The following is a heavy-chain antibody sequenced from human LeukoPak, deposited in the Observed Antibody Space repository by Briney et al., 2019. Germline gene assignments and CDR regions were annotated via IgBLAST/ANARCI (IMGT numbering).Heavy chain of an antibody. Sequence: ASEKVSCKASGYTFTSYDINWVRQATGQGLEWMGWMNPNRGNTGYAQKFQGGDTITRNTSNSTAYMELDAVRSEYTAVDYGERGATIFGVVGENWFDPWGQGTLVTVSS. CDR3: ERGATIFGVVGENWFDP. D-gene: IGHD3-3*01. CDR2: MNPNRGNT. CDR1: GYTFTSYD. J-gene: IGHJ5*02. V-gene: IGHV1-8*03.